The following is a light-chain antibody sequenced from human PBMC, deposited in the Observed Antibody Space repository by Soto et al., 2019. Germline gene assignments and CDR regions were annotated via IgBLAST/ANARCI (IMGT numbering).Light chain of an antibody. CDR3: MQALQTPVT. J-gene: IGKJ4*01. CDR1: QSLLHSNGYNY. V-gene: IGKV2-28*01. CDR2: LGS. Sequence: DIVMTQSPLSLPVTPGEPASISCRSSQSLLHSNGYNYLDWYLQKPGQSPQLLIYLGSNRASGVPDRFSGSGSGTDFILKISRMEAADVGVYYCMQALQTPVTFGGGTKVEIK.